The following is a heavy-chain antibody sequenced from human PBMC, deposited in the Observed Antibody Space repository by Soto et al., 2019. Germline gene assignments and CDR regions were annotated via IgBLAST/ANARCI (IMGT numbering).Heavy chain of an antibody. CDR3: ARGGYSYGLFDY. Sequence: SVKVSCKASGGTFSGYAISWVRQAPGQGLEWMGGIIPIFGTANYAQKFQGRVTITADESTSTAYMELSSLRSEDTAVYYCARGGYSYGLFDYWGQGTLVTVSS. J-gene: IGHJ4*02. V-gene: IGHV1-69*13. CDR1: GGTFSGYA. CDR2: IIPIFGTA. D-gene: IGHD5-18*01.